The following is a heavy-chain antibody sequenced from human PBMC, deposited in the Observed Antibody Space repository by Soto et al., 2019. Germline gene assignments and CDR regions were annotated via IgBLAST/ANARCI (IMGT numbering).Heavy chain of an antibody. J-gene: IGHJ6*02. Sequence: GGSLRLSCAAPGFTFIRYGMHWVRQAPGKGLEWVAAVSHDGIDKYYADSVKGRFTVSRDNSKNTLYLQMNSLRAEDTAVYYCAKIVVVTPSLWYDGMDIWGQGTTVTVS. CDR2: VSHDGIDK. CDR3: AKIVVVTPSLWYDGMDI. CDR1: GFTFIRYG. D-gene: IGHD2-21*02. V-gene: IGHV3-30*18.